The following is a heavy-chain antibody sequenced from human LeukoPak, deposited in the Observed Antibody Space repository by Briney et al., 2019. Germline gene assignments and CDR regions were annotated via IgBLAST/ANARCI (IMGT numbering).Heavy chain of an antibody. CDR2: INHSGSI. Sequence: PSETLSLTCAVYGGSFSGYYWSWIRQPPGKGLEWIGEINHSGSINYNPSLKSRVTISVDTSKNQFSLKLSSVTAADTAVYYCARGAAWIQLWRSYYFDYWGQGTLVTVSS. CDR1: GGSFSGYY. D-gene: IGHD5-18*01. V-gene: IGHV4-34*01. CDR3: ARGAAWIQLWRSYYFDY. J-gene: IGHJ4*02.